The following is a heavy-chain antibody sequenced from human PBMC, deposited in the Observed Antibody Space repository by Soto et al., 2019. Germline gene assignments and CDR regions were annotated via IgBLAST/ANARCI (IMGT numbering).Heavy chain of an antibody. J-gene: IGHJ6*02. CDR2: ISSSESTI. D-gene: IGHD1-26*01. CDR3: ARSPLSGTFKYYFYAFDV. Sequence: EVQLVESGGGMVQPGGSLRLSCAASGFTFSSYEMNWVRQAPGKGLEWISYISSSESTIYYADSVKGRFTISGDNVKDSLYLQMNSLRAEDTALYYCARSPLSGTFKYYFYAFDVWGQGTTVTVSS. CDR1: GFTFSSYE. V-gene: IGHV3-48*03.